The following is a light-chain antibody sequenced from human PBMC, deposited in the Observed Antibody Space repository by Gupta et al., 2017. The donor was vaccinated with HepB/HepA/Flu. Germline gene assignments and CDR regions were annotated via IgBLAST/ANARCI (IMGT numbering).Light chain of an antibody. Sequence: IVTTPSPATLSVSIGERATLSCRASQTIGSSLEWYQQKPGQAPRLLIYDASTRTAGVPSRFSGSGXGTXFTLTIXSRQAEDFAAYYCQQKSSSTRTFGXGTKVDIK. CDR2: DAS. CDR3: QQKSSSTRT. CDR1: QTIGSS. J-gene: IGKJ1*01. V-gene: IGKV3-15*01.